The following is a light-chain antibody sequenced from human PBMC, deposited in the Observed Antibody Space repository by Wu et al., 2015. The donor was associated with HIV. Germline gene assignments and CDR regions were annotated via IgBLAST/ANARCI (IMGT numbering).Light chain of an antibody. CDR3: QQYNNWLRT. Sequence: EIVLTQSPATLSLSPGDRATLSCRASQGVGSFLAWYQQRPGQAPRLLMYGASTRATGIPARFSGSGSGTEFTLTISSMQSEDFAVYYCQQYNNWLRTFGQGTKLEIQ. J-gene: IGKJ2*01. V-gene: IGKV3-15*01. CDR2: GAS. CDR1: QGVGSF.